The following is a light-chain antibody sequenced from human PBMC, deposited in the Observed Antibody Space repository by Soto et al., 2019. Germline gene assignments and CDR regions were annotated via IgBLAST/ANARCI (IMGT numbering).Light chain of an antibody. CDR3: QQRSSTPPT. CDR1: QSISSY. V-gene: IGKV1-39*01. CDR2: AAS. Sequence: DIQMTQSPSSLSASVGDRVTITCRASQSISSYLNWYQQKPGKAPKLLIYAASSLQSGVPSRFSGRGSGAGFTLTISSLQPEDFAAYYCQQRSSTPPTFGQGTKLEIK. J-gene: IGKJ2*01.